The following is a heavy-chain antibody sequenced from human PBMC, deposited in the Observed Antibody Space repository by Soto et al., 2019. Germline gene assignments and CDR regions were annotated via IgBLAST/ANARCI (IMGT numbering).Heavy chain of an antibody. Sequence: QVQLQQWGAGLLKPSETLSLTCAVYGGSFSGYYWNWIRQQPGKGLEWIGEINHSGSTNYNPSLKSRVTISVDTSKNQFSLKLSSVTAADTAVYYCARGWGRIFDYWGQGTLVTVSS. V-gene: IGHV4-34*01. CDR3: ARGWGRIFDY. CDR1: GGSFSGYY. J-gene: IGHJ4*02. D-gene: IGHD7-27*01. CDR2: INHSGST.